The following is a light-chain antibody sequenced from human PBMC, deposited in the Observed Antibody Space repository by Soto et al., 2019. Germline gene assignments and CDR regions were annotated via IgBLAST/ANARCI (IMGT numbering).Light chain of an antibody. V-gene: IGKV4-1*01. J-gene: IGKJ4*01. CDR1: QSVLYSPDNKNY. CDR3: QQYYSTPHT. Sequence: DIVMTQSPDSLAVSLGERATINCKSSQSVLYSPDNKNYLAWYQQKPGQPPNLLIYWASTRESGVPDRFSGSASGTDFTLTISSLQAEDVAVYYCQQYYSTPHTFGGGTKVEIK. CDR2: WAS.